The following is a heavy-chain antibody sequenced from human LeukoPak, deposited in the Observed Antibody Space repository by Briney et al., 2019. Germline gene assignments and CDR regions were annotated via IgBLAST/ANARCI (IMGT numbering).Heavy chain of an antibody. D-gene: IGHD3-16*01. V-gene: IGHV3-74*01. Sequence: PGGSLRLSCAASGFTFSNYWMHWVRQAPGKGLVWVSRINSDGSSTSYADSVKGRFTISRDNSKNTLYLQMNSLRAEDTAVYYCAKDPTPFGFYGMDVWGQGTTVTVPS. CDR1: GFTFSNYW. CDR2: INSDGSST. J-gene: IGHJ6*02. CDR3: AKDPTPFGFYGMDV.